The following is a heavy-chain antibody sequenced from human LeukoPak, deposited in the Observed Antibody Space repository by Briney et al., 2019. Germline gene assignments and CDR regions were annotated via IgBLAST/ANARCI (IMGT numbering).Heavy chain of an antibody. CDR3: AKSGKPENYYGLTSLGYYFDY. V-gene: IGHV3-23*01. CDR1: GFTFSSYA. CDR2: ISGSGGST. D-gene: IGHD1-14*01. Sequence: GGSLRHSCAASGFTFSSYAMSWVRQAPGKGLEWVSAISGSGGSTYYADSVKGRFTISRDNSKNTLYLQMNSLRAEDTAVYYCAKSGKPENYYGLTSLGYYFDYWGQGTLVTVSS. J-gene: IGHJ4*02.